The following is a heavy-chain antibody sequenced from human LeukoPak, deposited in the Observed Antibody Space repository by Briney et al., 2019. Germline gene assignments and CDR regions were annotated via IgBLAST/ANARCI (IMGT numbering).Heavy chain of an antibody. CDR2: INSDGSST. J-gene: IGHJ5*02. V-gene: IGHV3-74*01. D-gene: IGHD2-2*01. CDR3: ARVRLYHLNWFDP. CDR1: GFTFSSYW. Sequence: GGSLRLSCAASGFTFSSYWMHWVRHAPGKGLVWVSRINSDGSSTSYADSVKGRFTISRDNAKNTLYLQMNSLRAEDTAVYYCARVRLYHLNWFDPWGQGTLVTVSS.